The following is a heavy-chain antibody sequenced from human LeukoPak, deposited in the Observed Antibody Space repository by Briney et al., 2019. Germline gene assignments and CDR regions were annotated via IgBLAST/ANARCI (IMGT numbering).Heavy chain of an antibody. Sequence: SETLSLTCSVSGGSISTYYWSWIRQSAGKGLEWIGRIYTSGSTNYNPSLKSRVTISVDTSKNQFSLKLSSVTAADTAVYYCASRIAAGGLDYWGQGTLVTVSS. V-gene: IGHV4-4*07. D-gene: IGHD6-13*01. CDR3: ASRIAAGGLDY. J-gene: IGHJ4*02. CDR2: IYTSGST. CDR1: GGSISTYY.